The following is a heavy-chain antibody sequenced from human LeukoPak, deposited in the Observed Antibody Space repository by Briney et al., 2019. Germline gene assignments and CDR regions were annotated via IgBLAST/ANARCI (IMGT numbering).Heavy chain of an antibody. CDR2: IYSDGSST. V-gene: IGHV3-74*01. CDR1: GFTFSSYW. Sequence: GGSPTLSCAASGFTFSSYWMHWVRQAPGQGLVWVSRIYSDGSSTNYADSVKGRFTISRDNAKNTLYLQMNSLRAEDTAVYYCARGEYCSGGSCYSAAFDIWGQGTMVTVSS. D-gene: IGHD2-15*01. CDR3: ARGEYCSGGSCYSAAFDI. J-gene: IGHJ3*02.